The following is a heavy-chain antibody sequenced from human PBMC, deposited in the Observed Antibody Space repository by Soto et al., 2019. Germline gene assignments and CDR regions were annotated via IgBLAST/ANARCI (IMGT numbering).Heavy chain of an antibody. CDR1: GFTFSSYG. V-gene: IGHV3-33*06. J-gene: IGHJ6*02. Sequence: SGFTFSSYGMHWVRQAPGKGLEWVAAIWYDGSNKYYADSVKGRFTISRDNSKNTLQLQMNSLRAEDTAVYYCAKGVYGGRGYYYYNMDVWGQGTTVTVSS. CDR2: IWYDGSNK. CDR3: AKGVYGGRGYYYYNMDV. D-gene: IGHD3-3*01.